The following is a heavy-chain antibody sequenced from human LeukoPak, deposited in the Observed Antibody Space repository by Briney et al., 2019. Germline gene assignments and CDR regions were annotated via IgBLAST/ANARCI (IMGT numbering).Heavy chain of an antibody. V-gene: IGHV4-59*01. CDR3: ARVGICYDSSSFDP. CDR2: IYYSGST. D-gene: IGHD3-22*01. Sequence: TSETLSLTCTVSGGSISSYYWSWIRQPPGKGLEWIGYIYYSGSTNYNPSLKSRVTISVDTSKNQFSLKLSSVTAADTAVYYCARVGICYDSSSFDPWGQGTLVTVSS. J-gene: IGHJ5*02. CDR1: GGSISSYY.